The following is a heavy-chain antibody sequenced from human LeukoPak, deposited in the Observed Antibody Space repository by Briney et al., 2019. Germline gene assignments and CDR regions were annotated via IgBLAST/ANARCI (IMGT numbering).Heavy chain of an antibody. CDR2: IRGKTDGGTT. J-gene: IGHJ4*02. D-gene: IGHD3-16*02. CDR3: TTEDYDYVWGSYRHDY. V-gene: IGHV3-15*01. Sequence: GGSLRLSCAASGFTFTNAWMSWVRQAPGKGLEWVGRIRGKTDGGTTDYAAPVKGRFTISRDDSKNTLYLQMNSLKTEDTAVYYCTTEDYDYVWGSYRHDYWGQGTLVTVSS. CDR1: GFTFTNAW.